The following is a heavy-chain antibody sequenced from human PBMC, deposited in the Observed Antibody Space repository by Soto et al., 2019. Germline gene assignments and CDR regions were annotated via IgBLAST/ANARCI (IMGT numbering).Heavy chain of an antibody. CDR1: GGTFSSYT. CDR2: IITILGIA. Sequence: QVQLVQSGAEVKKPGSSVKVSCKASGGTFSSYTIIWVRQSPGQGLEWMGRIITILGIANYAQKFHGRVTITAYTATSTTYMELSRLRSEATAVYYCASDSGNYSNDYWGQGTLVTVSS. V-gene: IGHV1-69*02. J-gene: IGHJ4*02. CDR3: ASDSGNYSNDY. D-gene: IGHD3-10*01.